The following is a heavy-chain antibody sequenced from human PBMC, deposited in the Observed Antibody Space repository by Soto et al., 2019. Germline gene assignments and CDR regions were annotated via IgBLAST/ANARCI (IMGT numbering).Heavy chain of an antibody. CDR2: IRRKANSYTI. CDR1: GLIFSDYH. D-gene: IGHD6-19*01. Sequence: EVQLVESGGGLVQPGGSLRLSCAASGLIFSDYHMDWVRQAPGKGLEWVGRIRRKANSYTIEYAASVKGRFTNSRDDSKNSRYLQMIRVKSEDTAEYLCGVVGGWSGGSSGMDVWGQGTRVTVSS. CDR3: GVVGGWSGGSSGMDV. J-gene: IGHJ6*02. V-gene: IGHV3-72*01.